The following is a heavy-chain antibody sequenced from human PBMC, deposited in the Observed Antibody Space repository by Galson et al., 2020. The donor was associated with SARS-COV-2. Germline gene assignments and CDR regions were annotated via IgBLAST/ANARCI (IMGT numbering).Heavy chain of an antibody. CDR2: IDWDDDK. Sequence: SGPTLVKPTQTLTLTCTFSGFSLSTSGMCVSWIRQPPGKALEWLALIDWDDDKYYSTSLKTRLTISKDTSKNQVVLTMTNMDPVDTATYYCARMYYDILTGYYAFDYWGQGTLVTFSS. CDR3: ARMYYDILTGYYAFDY. D-gene: IGHD3-9*01. CDR1: GFSLSTSGMC. J-gene: IGHJ4*02. V-gene: IGHV2-70*01.